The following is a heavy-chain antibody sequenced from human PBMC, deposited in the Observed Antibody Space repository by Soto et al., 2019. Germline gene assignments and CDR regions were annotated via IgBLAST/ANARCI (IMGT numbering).Heavy chain of an antibody. J-gene: IGHJ4*02. CDR1: GGSCSGYY. V-gene: IGHV4-34*01. D-gene: IGHD5-12*01. CDR3: ARGRIVATIFDY. CDR2: INHSGST. Sequence: SVTMSLTCAVYGGSCSGYYWSWIRQPPGKGLEWIGEINHSGSTNYNPSLKSRVTISVDTSKNQFSLKLSSVTAADTAVYYCARGRIVATIFDYWGQGTLVTVSS.